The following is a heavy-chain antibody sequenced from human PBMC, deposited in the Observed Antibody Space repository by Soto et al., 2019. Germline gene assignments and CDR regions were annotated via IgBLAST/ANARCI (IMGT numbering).Heavy chain of an antibody. CDR1: GGSISSGDYY. D-gene: IGHD1-1*01. J-gene: IGHJ6*02. Sequence: PSETLSLTCTVSGGSISSGDYYWSWIRQPPGKGLERIGYIYYSGSTYYNPSLKSRVTISVDTSKNQFSLKLSSVTAADTAVYYCARVKRTGTYYYYYGMDVWGQGTTVTVSS. CDR3: ARVKRTGTYYYYYGMDV. CDR2: IYYSGST. V-gene: IGHV4-30-4*01.